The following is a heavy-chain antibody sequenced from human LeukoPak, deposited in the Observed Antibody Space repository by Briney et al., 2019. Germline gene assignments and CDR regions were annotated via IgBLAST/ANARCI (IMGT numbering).Heavy chain of an antibody. D-gene: IGHD2-15*01. V-gene: IGHV4-34*01. J-gene: IGHJ3*02. CDR2: INHSGST. CDR1: GGSFSGYY. CDR3: ARGKIVVVVAAPAFDI. Sequence: SETLSLTCAVYGGSFSGYYWSWIRQPPGKGLEWIGEINHSGSTNYNPSLKSRVTISVDTSKNQFYLKLSSVTAADTAVYYCARGKIVVVVAAPAFDIWGQGTMVTVSS.